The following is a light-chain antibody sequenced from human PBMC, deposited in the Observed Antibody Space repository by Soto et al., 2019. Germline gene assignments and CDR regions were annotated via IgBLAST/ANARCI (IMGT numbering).Light chain of an antibody. CDR3: SSFSSSSTVV. Sequence: QSALTPPASVSGSPGQSITISCTGTSSYVGIYKYVSWYQQHPGKAPNLMIYEVTNLPSGVSDLFSVSKSGNTASLTISGLQAEDESDYYGSSFSSSSTVVFGGGTQLTVL. J-gene: IGLJ2*01. CDR1: SSYVGIYKY. V-gene: IGLV2-14*01. CDR2: EVT.